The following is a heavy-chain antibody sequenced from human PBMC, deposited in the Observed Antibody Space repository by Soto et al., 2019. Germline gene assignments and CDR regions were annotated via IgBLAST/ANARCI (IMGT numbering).Heavy chain of an antibody. D-gene: IGHD3-9*01. CDR1: GFTFSSYG. J-gene: IGHJ6*02. V-gene: IGHV3-33*01. CDR2: IWYDGSNK. Sequence: GGSLRLSCAASGFTFSSYGMHWVRQAPGKGLEWVAVIWYDGSNKYYADSVKGRFTISRDNSKNTLYLQMNSLRAEDTAVYYCARVELDYDILTGYYPEGLKADYYYYGMDVWGQGTTVTVSS. CDR3: ARVELDYDILTGYYPEGLKADYYYYGMDV.